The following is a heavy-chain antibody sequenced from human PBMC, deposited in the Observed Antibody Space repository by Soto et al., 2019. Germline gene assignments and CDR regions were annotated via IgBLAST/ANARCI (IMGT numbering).Heavy chain of an antibody. J-gene: IGHJ6*02. CDR3: AREPLYYDFWSGYYTYGMDV. D-gene: IGHD3-3*01. V-gene: IGHV3-74*02. CDR2: INSDGSST. Sequence: VQLVQSGAEVKKPGASVKVSCQAAGYTFSSYWMHWVRQAPGKGLVWVSRINSDGSSTSYADSVKGRFTISRDNAKNTLYLQMNSLRAEDTAVYYCAREPLYYDFWSGYYTYGMDVWGQGTTVTVSS. CDR1: GYTFSSYW.